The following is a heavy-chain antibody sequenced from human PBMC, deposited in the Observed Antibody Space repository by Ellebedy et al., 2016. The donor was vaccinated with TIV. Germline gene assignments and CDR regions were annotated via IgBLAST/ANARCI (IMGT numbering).Heavy chain of an antibody. CDR3: ARGGGEVVVAAYDY. CDR1: GYTFTSYD. D-gene: IGHD2-15*01. V-gene: IGHV1-8*03. CDR2: MNPNSGNT. Sequence: AASVKVSCKASGYTFTSYDINWVRQATGQGLEWMGWMNPNSGNTGYAQKFQGRVTITRNTSISTAYMELSSLRSEDTAVYYCARGGGEVVVAAYDYWGQGTLVTVSS. J-gene: IGHJ4*02.